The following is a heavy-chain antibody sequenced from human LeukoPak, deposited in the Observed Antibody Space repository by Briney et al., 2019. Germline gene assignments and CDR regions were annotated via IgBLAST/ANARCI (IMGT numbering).Heavy chain of an antibody. CDR3: ARLGGGYSYGYFYYYGMDV. CDR2: IYYSGST. Sequence: HPSQTRSLTCTVSGGSISSYYWSWIRQPPEKGLEWIGYIYYSGSTNYNPSLKSRVTISVDTSKNQFSLKLSSVTAADTAVYYCARLGGGYSYGYFYYYGMDVWGQGTTVTVSS. V-gene: IGHV4-59*08. CDR1: GGSISSYY. D-gene: IGHD5-18*01. J-gene: IGHJ6*02.